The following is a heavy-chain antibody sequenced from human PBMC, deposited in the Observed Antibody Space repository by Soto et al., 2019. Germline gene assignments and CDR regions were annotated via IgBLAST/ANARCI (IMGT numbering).Heavy chain of an antibody. Sequence: QVQLQESGPGLVKPSDTLSLTCAVSGYSISSSNWWGWIRQPPGKGLEWIGYIYYSGTTYYNPSLRGRVTMSVDTSKNQFSLKLTSVTAVDTAVYYCARREIQGPIDYWGQGTLVTVSS. CDR1: GYSISSSNW. D-gene: IGHD1-26*01. CDR2: IYYSGTT. CDR3: ARREIQGPIDY. J-gene: IGHJ4*02. V-gene: IGHV4-28*01.